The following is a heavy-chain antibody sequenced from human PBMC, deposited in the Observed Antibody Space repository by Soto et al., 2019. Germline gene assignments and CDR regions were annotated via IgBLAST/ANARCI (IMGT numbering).Heavy chain of an antibody. CDR3: VKDRFVNY. V-gene: IGHV3-64D*06. J-gene: IGHJ4*02. Sequence: GVSLRRSCSACPLNFHDYAMHWVRQAAGKGLKYVSSISSNGVITYYADSVKGRFTISRDNSKNTLYLQMNSLRVEDTAVYYCVKDRFVNYWGRGALVTVSS. CDR2: ISSNGVIT. CDR1: PLNFHDYA. D-gene: IGHD3-3*01.